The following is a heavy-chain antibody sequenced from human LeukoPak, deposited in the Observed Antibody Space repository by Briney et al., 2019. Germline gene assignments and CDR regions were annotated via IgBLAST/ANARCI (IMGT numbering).Heavy chain of an antibody. V-gene: IGHV3-23*01. Sequence: GGSLRLSCAVSGITLSHYGMSWVRQAPGKGLEWVAGISGSGGSTNYADSVKGRFSISRDNPKNTLYLQMNSLRAEDTAVYFCAERGVVIRVILVGFHKEAYYFDSWGQGALVTVSS. D-gene: IGHD3-22*01. CDR2: ISGSGGST. CDR3: AERGVVIRVILVGFHKEAYYFDS. J-gene: IGHJ4*02. CDR1: GITLSHYG.